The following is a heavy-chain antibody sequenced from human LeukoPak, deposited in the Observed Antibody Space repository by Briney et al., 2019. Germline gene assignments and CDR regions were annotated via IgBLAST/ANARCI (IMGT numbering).Heavy chain of an antibody. CDR3: ARDVGATSYFDY. Sequence: SETLSLTCTVSGGSISSSSYYWGWIRQPPGEGLEWIGSIYYSGSTYYNPSLKSRVTISVDTSKNQFSLKLSSVTAADTAVYYCARDVGATSYFDYWGQGTLVTVSS. CDR2: IYYSGST. V-gene: IGHV4-39*07. D-gene: IGHD1-26*01. CDR1: GGSISSSSYY. J-gene: IGHJ4*02.